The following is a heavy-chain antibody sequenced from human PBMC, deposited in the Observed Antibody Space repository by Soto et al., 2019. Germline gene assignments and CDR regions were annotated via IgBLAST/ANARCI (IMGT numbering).Heavy chain of an antibody. CDR1: GFTLSNYW. Sequence: GGSLRLSCVASGFTLSNYWIHWVRQAPGKGLVWVSRINTDGSSTTYADSVQGRFTITRDNAQNTVYLQMKSLRAEDTAVYYCARDRVYYNSGYYYDYGMDVWGQGTTVTV. J-gene: IGHJ6*02. D-gene: IGHD3-22*01. V-gene: IGHV3-74*01. CDR2: INTDGSST. CDR3: ARDRVYYNSGYYYDYGMDV.